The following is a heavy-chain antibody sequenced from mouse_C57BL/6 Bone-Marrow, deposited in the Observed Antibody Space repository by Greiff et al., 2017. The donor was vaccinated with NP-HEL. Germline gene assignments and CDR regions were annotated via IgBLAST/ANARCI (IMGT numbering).Heavy chain of an antibody. Sequence: VQLKESGGGLVKPGGSLKLSCAASGFTFSDYGMHWVRQAPEKGLEWVAYISSGSSTIYYADTVKGRFTISRDNAKNTLFLQMTSLRSEDTAMYYCARRRLRPLYCAMDYWGQGTSVTVSS. CDR2: ISSGSSTI. V-gene: IGHV5-17*01. CDR1: GFTFSDYG. CDR3: ARRRLRPLYCAMDY. D-gene: IGHD2-4*01. J-gene: IGHJ4*01.